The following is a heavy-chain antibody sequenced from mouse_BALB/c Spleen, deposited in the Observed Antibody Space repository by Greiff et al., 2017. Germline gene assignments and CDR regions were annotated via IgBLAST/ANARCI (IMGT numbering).Heavy chain of an antibody. D-gene: IGHD1-2*01. J-gene: IGHJ3*01. CDR2: ISSGSSTI. CDR3: AVHYYGPWFAY. V-gene: IGHV5-17*02. Sequence: DVKLVESGGGLVQPGGSRKLSCAASGFTFSSFGMHWVRQAPEKGLEWVAYISSGSSTIYYADTVKGRFTISRDNPKNTLFLQMTSLRSEDTAMYYCAVHYYGPWFAYWGQGTLVTVSA. CDR1: GFTFSSFG.